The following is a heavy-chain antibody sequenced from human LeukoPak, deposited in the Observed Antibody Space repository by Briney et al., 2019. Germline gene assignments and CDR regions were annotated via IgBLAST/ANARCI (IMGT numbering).Heavy chain of an antibody. V-gene: IGHV5-51*01. CDR1: GYTFTNYW. CDR2: IYPSDSDT. Sequence: GESLMISCKGSGYTFTNYWIGWVRQMPGKGLEWMGSIYPSDSDTKYSPSFQGQVTISADKSITTAYLQWSSLKASDSAMYYCARLIPGYSLFDYWGQGTLVTVSS. J-gene: IGHJ4*02. D-gene: IGHD5-18*01. CDR3: ARLIPGYSLFDY.